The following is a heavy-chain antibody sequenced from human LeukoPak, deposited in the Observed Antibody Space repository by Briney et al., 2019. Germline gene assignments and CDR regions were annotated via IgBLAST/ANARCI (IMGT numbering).Heavy chain of an antibody. V-gene: IGHV3-21*01. J-gene: IGHJ4*02. CDR3: ARDSYMTTVAPSDY. CDR1: GFTFSSYS. D-gene: IGHD4-23*01. CDR2: ISSSSSYI. Sequence: GGSLRLSCAASGFTFSSYSMNWVRQAPGKGLEWVSSISSSSSYIYYADSVKGRFTISRDNAKNSLYLQMNSLRAEDTAVYYCARDSYMTTVAPSDYWGQGTLVTVSS.